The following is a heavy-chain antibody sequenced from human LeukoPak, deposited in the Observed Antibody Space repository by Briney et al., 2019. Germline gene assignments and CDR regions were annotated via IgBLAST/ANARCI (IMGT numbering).Heavy chain of an antibody. CDR3: TTGTLLNYYYYGMDV. D-gene: IGHD3-10*01. V-gene: IGHV3-15*01. CDR2: IKSKTDGGTT. CDR1: GFTFSNAW. Sequence: GGSLRLPCAASGFTFSNAWMSWVRQAPGKGLEWVGRIKSKTDGGTTDYAAPVKGRFTISRDDSKNTLYLQMNSLKTEDTAVYYCTTGTLLNYYYYGMDVWGKGTTVTVSS. J-gene: IGHJ6*04.